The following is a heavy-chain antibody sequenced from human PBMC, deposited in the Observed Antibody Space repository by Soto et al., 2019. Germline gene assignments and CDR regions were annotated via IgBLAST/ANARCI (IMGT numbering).Heavy chain of an antibody. V-gene: IGHV3-23*01. J-gene: IGHJ4*02. Sequence: GSLRLSCAASGXKVSNYAMSWVRQAPGKGLEWVSLISATGGGTYYADSVKGRFTISRENSHNTLYLQVHSLNAEETAVYYCAKDRRAGGNSAFYFDFWGQGAQGTVSS. D-gene: IGHD3-16*01. CDR1: GXKVSNYA. CDR3: AKDRRAGGNSAFYFDF. CDR2: ISATGGGT.